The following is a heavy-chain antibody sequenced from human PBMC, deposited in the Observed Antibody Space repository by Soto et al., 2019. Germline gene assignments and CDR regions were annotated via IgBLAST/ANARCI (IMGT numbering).Heavy chain of an antibody. CDR3: ASGTVVTPDY. CDR1: GGSISSGGYY. V-gene: IGHV4-31*03. CDR2: IYYSGST. D-gene: IGHD2-15*01. Sequence: QVQLQESGPGLVKPSQTLSLTCTVSGGSISSGGYYWSWIRQHPGKGLAWIGSIYYSGSTYYNPSLKSRVTISVDTSKNQFALKLSSVTAADTAVYYCASGTVVTPDYWGQGTLVTVSS. J-gene: IGHJ4*02.